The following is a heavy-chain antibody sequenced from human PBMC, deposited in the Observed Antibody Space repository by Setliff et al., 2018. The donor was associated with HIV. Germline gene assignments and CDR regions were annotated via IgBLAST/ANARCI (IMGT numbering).Heavy chain of an antibody. Sequence: PGGSLRLSCAASGFTFSNYEMNWVRQAPGKGLEWVSYISSTSSTIYYVDSVKGRYTFSRDNAKNSLYLQMNSLRAEDTAVYYCAMSPYSSGLFDYWGQGTLVTVSS. CDR3: AMSPYSSGLFDY. V-gene: IGHV3-48*03. CDR2: ISSTSSTI. J-gene: IGHJ4*02. D-gene: IGHD6-19*01. CDR1: GFTFSNYE.